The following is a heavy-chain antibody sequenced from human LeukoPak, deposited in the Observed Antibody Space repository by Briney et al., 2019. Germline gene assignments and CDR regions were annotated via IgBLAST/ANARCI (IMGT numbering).Heavy chain of an antibody. CDR3: ARDPLRQDIVVVVAATLRYYYGMDV. J-gene: IGHJ6*02. CDR1: GFTFSSCA. Sequence: PGGSLRLSCAASGFTFSSCAMNWVRQAPGKGLEGVASISGFGTDTYYADSVKGRFTISRDNSKNTLYLQMNSLRAEDTAVYYCARDPLRQDIVVVVAATLRYYYGMDVWGQGTTVTVSS. D-gene: IGHD2-15*01. V-gene: IGHV3-23*01. CDR2: ISGFGTDT.